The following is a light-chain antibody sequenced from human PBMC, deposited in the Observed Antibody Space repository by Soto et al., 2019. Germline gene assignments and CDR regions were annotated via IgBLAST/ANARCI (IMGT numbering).Light chain of an antibody. J-gene: IGKJ4*01. CDR1: QDISTY. V-gene: IGKV1-9*01. CDR2: VAS. Sequence: DIQLTQSPSFLSASVGDRVTLTCRASQDISTYLAWYQQKPGKAPNLLIYVASTLQNGVPSRFIGTGSGTEFTLTITYLQPEDFATYYCQQLDSYPLTFGGGTEVEI. CDR3: QQLDSYPLT.